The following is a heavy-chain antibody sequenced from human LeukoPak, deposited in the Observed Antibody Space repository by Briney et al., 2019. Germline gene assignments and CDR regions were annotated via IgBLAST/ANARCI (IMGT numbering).Heavy chain of an antibody. CDR2: IGTAGDT. CDR3: ARALDGYYYYGMDV. J-gene: IGHJ6*02. V-gene: IGHV3-13*01. D-gene: IGHD5-24*01. CDR1: GFTFSSYD. Sequence: GGSLRLSCAASGFTFSSYDTHWVRQATGKGLEWVSAIGTAGDTYYPGSVKGRFTISRENAKNSLYLQMNSLRAGDTAVYYCARALDGYYYYGMDVWGQGTTVTVSS.